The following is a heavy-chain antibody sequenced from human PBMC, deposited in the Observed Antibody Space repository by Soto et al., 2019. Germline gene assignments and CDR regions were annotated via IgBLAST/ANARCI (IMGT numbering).Heavy chain of an antibody. V-gene: IGHV3-23*01. CDR2: MTATGVSI. Sequence: EVQLLESGGGLVQPGGSLRLSCEASGFSFSGYAMSWVRQAPGKGLVWVSSMTATGVSIYYADSVRGRFTISRDNSKNTLYLQMSSLRAEDTARYYCAKDSIPYSSSYDLDHWGRGALVTVSS. D-gene: IGHD6-6*01. J-gene: IGHJ4*02. CDR3: AKDSIPYSSSYDLDH. CDR1: GFSFSGYA.